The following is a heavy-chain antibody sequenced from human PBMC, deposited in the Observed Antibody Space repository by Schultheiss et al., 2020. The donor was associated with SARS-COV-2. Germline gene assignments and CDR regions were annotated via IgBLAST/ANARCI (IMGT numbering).Heavy chain of an antibody. Sequence: GGSLRLSCAASGFTFSSYAMSWVRQAPGKGLEWVSAISGSGGSTYYADSVKGRFTISRDNAKNSLYLQMNSLRAEDTAVYYCASQLWFGELLLDYWGQGTLVTVSS. CDR1: GFTFSSYA. V-gene: IGHV3-23*01. CDR3: ASQLWFGELLLDY. D-gene: IGHD3-10*01. CDR2: ISGSGGST. J-gene: IGHJ4*02.